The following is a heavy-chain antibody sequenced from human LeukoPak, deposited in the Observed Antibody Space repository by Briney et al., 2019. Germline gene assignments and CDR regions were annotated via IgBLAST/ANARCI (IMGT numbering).Heavy chain of an antibody. Sequence: SETLSLTCTVSGGSISSSSYYWGWTRQPPGKGLEWIGSIYYSGSTYHNPSLKSRVTISVDTSKNQFSLKLSSVTAADTAVYYCARGGLLRFLEWLSDSDYWGQGTLVTVSS. CDR1: GGSISSSSYY. CDR3: ARGGLLRFLEWLSDSDY. CDR2: IYYSGST. V-gene: IGHV4-39*07. D-gene: IGHD3-3*01. J-gene: IGHJ4*02.